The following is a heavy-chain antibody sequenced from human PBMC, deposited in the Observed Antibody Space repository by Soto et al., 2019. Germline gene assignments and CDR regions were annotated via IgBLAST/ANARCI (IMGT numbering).Heavy chain of an antibody. CDR3: ARGVFYYYGSSGYSPDE. Sequence: HPGGSMRLSCEGSGFTSSSYVMHWVRQAPGKGLEWVALISFDGSKKNYADSVKGRFTISRDNSKNMMYLQMNSLRPEDTAVYYWARGVFYYYGSSGYSPDERGHAPLVTVFS. CDR2: ISFDGSKK. V-gene: IGHV3-30-3*01. D-gene: IGHD3-22*01. CDR1: GFTSSSYV. J-gene: IGHJ4*01.